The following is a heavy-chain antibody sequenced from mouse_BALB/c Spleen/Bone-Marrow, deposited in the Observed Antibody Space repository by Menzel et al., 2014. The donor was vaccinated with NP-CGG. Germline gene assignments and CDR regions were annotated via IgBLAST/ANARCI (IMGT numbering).Heavy chain of an antibody. Sequence: EVQGLESGAELVKPGASVKLSCTASGFNIKDTYMHWVKQRPEQGLEWIGRIDPANGNTKYDPKFQGKATITADTSSNTAYLQLSSLTSEDTAVYYCAYGSSYDYFDYWGQGTTLTVSS. CDR1: GFNIKDTY. J-gene: IGHJ2*01. CDR2: IDPANGNT. V-gene: IGHV14-3*02. CDR3: AYGSSYDYFDY. D-gene: IGHD1-1*01.